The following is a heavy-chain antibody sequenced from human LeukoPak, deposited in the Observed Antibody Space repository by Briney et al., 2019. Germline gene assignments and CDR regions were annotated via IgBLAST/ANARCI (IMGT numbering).Heavy chain of an antibody. CDR2: IYYSGST. CDR1: GGSISSYY. J-gene: IGHJ3*02. CDR3: ARGATMIVVVITGDAFDI. Sequence: SETLSLTCTVSGGSISSYYWSWIRQPPGKGLEWIGYIYYSGSTNYNPSLKSRVTISVDTSKNQFSLKLSSVTAADTAVYYCARGATMIVVVITGDAFDIWGQGTMVTVSS. D-gene: IGHD3-22*01. V-gene: IGHV4-59*01.